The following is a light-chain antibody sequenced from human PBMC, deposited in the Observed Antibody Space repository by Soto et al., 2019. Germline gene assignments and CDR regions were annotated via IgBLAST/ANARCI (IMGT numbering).Light chain of an antibody. CDR1: SSNIGRST. Sequence: QSVLTQPPSASVPPGQRIFISCSGSSSNIGRSTVTWYQQLPGTAPTLLIYDNNQRPSGVPDRFSASKSGISASLAISGLQTDDEADYYCAAWDDGLNGFYVFGSGTKLTVL. V-gene: IGLV1-44*01. CDR2: DNN. CDR3: AAWDDGLNGFYV. J-gene: IGLJ1*01.